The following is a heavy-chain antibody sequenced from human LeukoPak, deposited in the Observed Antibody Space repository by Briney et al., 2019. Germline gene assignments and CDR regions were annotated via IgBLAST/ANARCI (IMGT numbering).Heavy chain of an antibody. CDR3: ARVPYSYYSD. V-gene: IGHV4-38-2*01. CDR2: MYQSGST. D-gene: IGHD2-21*01. Sequence: LRLSCAVSGLTFSEHYMDWIRQPPGKGLEWVGTMYQSGSTYHNPSLKSRVTISVDKSKNQFSLRLNSVTAADTAVYYCARVPYSYYSDWGQGTLVTVSS. J-gene: IGHJ4*02. CDR1: GLTFSEHY.